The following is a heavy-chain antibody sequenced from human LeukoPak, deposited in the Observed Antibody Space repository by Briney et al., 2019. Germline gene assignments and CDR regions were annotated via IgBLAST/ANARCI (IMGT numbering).Heavy chain of an antibody. D-gene: IGHD4-17*01. CDR2: ISLNNGNT. CDR1: GYAFDYYG. J-gene: IGHJ4*02. Sequence: ASVKVSCKASGYAFDYYGITWVRQAPGQGLEWVGWISLNNGNTHYTKYAQKFQGRVTLTADTSTATAYMELRSLRSDDTAVYYCARDGEGPWMTTVTPFDYWGQGTLVTVSS. V-gene: IGHV1-18*01. CDR3: ARDGEGPWMTTVTPFDY.